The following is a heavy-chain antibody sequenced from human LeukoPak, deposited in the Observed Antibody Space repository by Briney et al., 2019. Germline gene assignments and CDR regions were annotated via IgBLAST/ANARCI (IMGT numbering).Heavy chain of an antibody. D-gene: IGHD3-10*01. Sequence: ASVKVSCKASGYTFTSYDINWVRQATGQGLEWMGWINPNSGGTNYAQKFQGRVTMTRDTSISTAYMELSRLRSDDTAVYYCARAGSVWFGELFDAFDIWGQGTMVTVSS. CDR1: GYTFTSYD. J-gene: IGHJ3*02. CDR3: ARAGSVWFGELFDAFDI. CDR2: INPNSGGT. V-gene: IGHV1-2*02.